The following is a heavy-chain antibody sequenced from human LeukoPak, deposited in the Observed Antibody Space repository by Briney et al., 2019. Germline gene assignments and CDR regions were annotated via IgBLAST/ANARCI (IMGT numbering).Heavy chain of an antibody. J-gene: IGHJ6*03. CDR3: ALVWGHYYYYYYMDV. D-gene: IGHD3-16*01. V-gene: IGHV1-69*05. Sequence: SVKVSCKASGGTFSSYAISWVRQAPGQGLEWMGGIIPIFGTANYAQKFQGRVTITTDESTSTAYMELSSLRSEDTAVYYCALVWGHYYYYYYMDVWGKGTTVTVSS. CDR2: IIPIFGTA. CDR1: GGTFSSYA.